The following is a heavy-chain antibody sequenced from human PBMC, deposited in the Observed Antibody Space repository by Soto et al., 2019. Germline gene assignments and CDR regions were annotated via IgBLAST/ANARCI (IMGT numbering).Heavy chain of an antibody. D-gene: IGHD3-22*01. CDR1: GFTFSSYS. CDR3: ARDYSLAVVAPRY. V-gene: IGHV3-30*04. Sequence: QVQLVESGGGVVQPGRSLRLSCAASGFTFSSYSMHWVRQTPGKGLERVAVISYDGNDKYYADSVKGRFTISRDNSKNTLYLQMNSLRREDTSVYYCARDYSLAVVAPRYWGQGILVTVSS. CDR2: ISYDGNDK. J-gene: IGHJ4*02.